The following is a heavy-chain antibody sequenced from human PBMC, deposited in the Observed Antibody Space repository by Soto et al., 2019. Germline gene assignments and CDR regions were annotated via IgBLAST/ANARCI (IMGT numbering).Heavy chain of an antibody. CDR1: GFSLSSTAVG. CDR3: AHGSGWLSDY. Sequence: QITLKESGPTLVKPTETLTLTCSFSGFSLSSTAVGVGWIRQPPGKALEWVALIYWDDSQVYRPSLNNRVTHTKDTSKTQVVLTMTNMDPVDTGTYFCAHGSGWLSDYWGQGILVTVSS. D-gene: IGHD6-19*01. CDR2: IYWDDSQ. J-gene: IGHJ4*02. V-gene: IGHV2-5*02.